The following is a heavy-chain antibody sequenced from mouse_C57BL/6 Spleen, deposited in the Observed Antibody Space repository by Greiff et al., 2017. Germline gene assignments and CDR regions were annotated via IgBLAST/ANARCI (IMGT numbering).Heavy chain of an antibody. Sequence: VQLKESGPGLVAPSQSLSITCTVSGFSLTSYAISWVRQPPGKGLEWLGVLWTGGGTNYTSALKSRLSISKDNSKSQVFLKRNSLQTDDTARYYCARWLPLYAMDYWGQGTSVTVSS. V-gene: IGHV2-9-1*01. J-gene: IGHJ4*01. D-gene: IGHD2-2*01. CDR3: ARWLPLYAMDY. CDR2: LWTGGGT. CDR1: GFSLTSYA.